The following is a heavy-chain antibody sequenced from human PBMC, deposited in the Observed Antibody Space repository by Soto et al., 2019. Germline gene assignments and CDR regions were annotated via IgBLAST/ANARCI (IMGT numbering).Heavy chain of an antibody. CDR2: IWYDGSNK. Sequence: GGSLRLSCAASGFTFSSYGMHWVRQAPGKGLEWVAVIWYDGSNKYYADSVKGRFTISRDNSKNTLYLQMNSLRAEDTAVYYCARDRGPLLGQWPRYYYYYGMDVWGQGTTVTVSS. V-gene: IGHV3-33*01. J-gene: IGHJ6*02. CDR3: ARDRGPLLGQWPRYYYYYGMDV. D-gene: IGHD6-19*01. CDR1: GFTFSSYG.